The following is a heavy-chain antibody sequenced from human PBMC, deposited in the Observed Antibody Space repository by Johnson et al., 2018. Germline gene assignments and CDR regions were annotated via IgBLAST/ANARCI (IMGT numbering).Heavy chain of an antibody. J-gene: IGHJ5*02. CDR2: INGADGAT. D-gene: IGHD4/OR15-4a*01. Sequence: VQLVQSGGGLVQPGGSLRLSCAASGFTFTNYWMHWVRQTPGKGLVWVSGINGADGATHSADSVKGRFTISKYTSKNMLYMQMHSLRAEDTAGYFFAKRVLESATYTNYFDPWGQGTLVTVSS. V-gene: IGHV3-74*02. CDR3: AKRVLESATYTNYFDP. CDR1: GFTFTNYW.